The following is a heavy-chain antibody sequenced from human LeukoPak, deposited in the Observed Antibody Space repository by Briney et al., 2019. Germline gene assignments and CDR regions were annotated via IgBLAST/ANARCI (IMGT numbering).Heavy chain of an antibody. Sequence: TSETLSLTCAVYGGSFSGYYWSWIRQPPGKGLEWIGEINHSGSTNYNPSLKSRVTISVDTSKNQFSLKLSSVTAADTAVYYCARRSSRFDPWGQGTLVTASS. J-gene: IGHJ5*02. V-gene: IGHV4-34*01. CDR2: INHSGST. CDR1: GGSFSGYY. CDR3: ARRSSRFDP.